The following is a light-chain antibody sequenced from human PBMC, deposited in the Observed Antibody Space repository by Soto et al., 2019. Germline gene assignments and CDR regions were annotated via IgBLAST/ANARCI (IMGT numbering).Light chain of an antibody. Sequence: EIVLTQSPGTLSLSPGDRATLSCRASQSVSSGQFGWYQQKPGPAPRLLIYGASSRAAGTPDGLGGSGSGTDFAPTISGLEPEDIAGDYCQQYGGAPKVTFGGGTKGEIK. CDR1: QSVSSGQ. CDR2: GAS. J-gene: IGKJ4*01. CDR3: QQYGGAPKVT. V-gene: IGKV3-20*01.